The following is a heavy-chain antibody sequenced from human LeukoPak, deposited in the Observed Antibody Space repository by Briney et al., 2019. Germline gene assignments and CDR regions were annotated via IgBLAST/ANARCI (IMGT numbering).Heavy chain of an antibody. V-gene: IGHV1-8*03. D-gene: IGHD3-22*01. Sequence: GASVKVSCKASGYTFTIYDINWVRQATGQGLEWMGWMNPNSGNTGYAQKFQGRVTITRNTSISTAYMELSSLRSEDTAVYYCARGRRFREGSGYYQYYFDYWGQGTLVTVSS. CDR1: GYTFTIYD. J-gene: IGHJ4*02. CDR3: ARGRRFREGSGYYQYYFDY. CDR2: MNPNSGNT.